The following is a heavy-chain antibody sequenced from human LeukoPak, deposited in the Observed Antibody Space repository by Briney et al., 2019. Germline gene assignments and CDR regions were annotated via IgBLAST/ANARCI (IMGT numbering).Heavy chain of an antibody. V-gene: IGHV1-46*01. CDR1: GYTSSNYC. D-gene: IGHD5-12*01. CDR3: ANHYSGYDLDWFDP. J-gene: IGHJ5*02. Sequence: ASVKVSCKASGYTSSNYCIHWLRQAPGQGLEWMGIFNPTYGSPIYAQTFEGRVTMTRDTSISTAYMELSRLRSDDTAVYYCANHYSGYDLDWFDPWGQGTLVTVSS. CDR2: FNPTYGSP.